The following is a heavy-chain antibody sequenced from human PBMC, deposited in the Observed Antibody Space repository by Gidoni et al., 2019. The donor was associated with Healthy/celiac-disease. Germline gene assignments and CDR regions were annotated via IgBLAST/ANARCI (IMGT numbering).Heavy chain of an antibody. CDR1: GLTFRSYG. CDR3: ARGFAGVVVQADIPAFDY. Sequence: QLQLVESGRGVVQPGRSLRLSCAASGLTFRSYGMHWVRQAPGKGLEWVAVIWYDGSNKDYADSVKGRFTISRDNYKNTLYLQMNSMRAEDTAVYYCARGFAGVVVQADIPAFDYWGQGTLVTVSS. D-gene: IGHD2-2*02. V-gene: IGHV3-33*01. J-gene: IGHJ4*02. CDR2: IWYDGSNK.